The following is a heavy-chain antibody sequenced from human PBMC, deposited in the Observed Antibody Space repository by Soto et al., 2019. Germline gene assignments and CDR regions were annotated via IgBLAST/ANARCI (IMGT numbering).Heavy chain of an antibody. V-gene: IGHV3-33*01. CDR1: GFAFSSYG. CDR3: ARVYGSGTHPIDY. D-gene: IGHD3-10*01. Sequence: QVQLVESGGGVVQPGRSLRLSCAASGFAFSSYGMHWVRQAPGKGLEWVTVIWSGGSDKYYADSVKGRFTISRDNSKNTLYLQMNSLRAEDTAVYYCARVYGSGTHPIDYWGQGTLVTVSS. CDR2: IWSGGSDK. J-gene: IGHJ4*02.